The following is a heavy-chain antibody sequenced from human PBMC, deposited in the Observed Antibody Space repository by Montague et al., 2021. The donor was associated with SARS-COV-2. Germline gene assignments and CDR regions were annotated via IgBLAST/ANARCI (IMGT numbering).Heavy chain of an antibody. CDR3: ARRGYYDSAGYHWHLDL. D-gene: IGHD3-22*01. CDR2: IPSNGKT. V-gene: IGHV4-61*05. J-gene: IGHJ2*01. CDR1: GDSVKTNLYY. Sequence: SETLSLTCTVSGDSVKTNLYYWGWIRQSPGKGLEWIGYIPSNGKTNYNPSLKSRVTLSADASRNEFSLKLDSVSAADTAVYFCARRGYYDSAGYHWHLDLWGRGMLVTVSS.